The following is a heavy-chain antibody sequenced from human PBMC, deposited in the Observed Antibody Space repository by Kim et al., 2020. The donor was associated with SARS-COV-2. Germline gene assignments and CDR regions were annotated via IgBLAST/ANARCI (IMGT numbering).Heavy chain of an antibody. D-gene: IGHD3-10*01. Sequence: ASVKVSCKASGYTFTGYYMHWVRQAPGQGLEWMGWINPNSGGTNYAQKSQGWVTMTRDTSISTAYMELSRLRSDDTAVYYCARAVRGVIIRAFYYFDYWGQGTLVTVSS. J-gene: IGHJ4*02. V-gene: IGHV1-2*04. CDR1: GYTFTGYY. CDR2: INPNSGGT. CDR3: ARAVRGVIIRAFYYFDY.